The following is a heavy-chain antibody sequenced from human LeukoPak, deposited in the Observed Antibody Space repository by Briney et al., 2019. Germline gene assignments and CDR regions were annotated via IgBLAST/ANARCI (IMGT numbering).Heavy chain of an antibody. J-gene: IGHJ4*02. CDR2: INPSGGST. D-gene: IGHD4-17*01. Sequence: ASVKVSCKASGGTFSSYAISWVRQAPGQGLEWMGIINPSGGSTSYAQKFQGRVTMTRDMSTSTVYMELSSLRSEDTAVYYCARVDDYGDYGVEPSGYWGQGTLVTVSS. CDR1: GGTFSSYA. CDR3: ARVDDYGDYGVEPSGY. V-gene: IGHV1-46*01.